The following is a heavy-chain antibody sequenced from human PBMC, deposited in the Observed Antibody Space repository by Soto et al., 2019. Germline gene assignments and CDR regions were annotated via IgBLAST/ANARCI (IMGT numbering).Heavy chain of an antibody. V-gene: IGHV4-31*03. CDR1: GGSISSGGYY. CDR3: ARMTVTSPLAPFDY. CDR2: IYYSGST. D-gene: IGHD4-17*01. Sequence: QVQLQESGPGLVKPSQTLSLTCTVSGGSISSGGYYWSWIRQHPGKGLEWIGYIYYSGSTYYNPSRKSRVTIEVDTSKNQFSLKLSSVTAADTAVDYCARMTVTSPLAPFDYWGQGTLVTVSS. J-gene: IGHJ4*02.